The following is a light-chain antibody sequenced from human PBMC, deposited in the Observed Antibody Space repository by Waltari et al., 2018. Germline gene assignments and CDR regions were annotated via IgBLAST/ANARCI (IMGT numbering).Light chain of an antibody. CDR3: QQHNSYSYT. CDR1: QSVSSW. J-gene: IGKJ2*01. Sequence: DIQMTKSPSTLSASVGDRVTITCRASQSVSSWLAWYQQKPGRAPKLLIYKASTLHTGVPARFSGSGYGTEFTLTINSLQPDDFATYYCQQHNSYSYTFGQGTNLEIK. CDR2: KAS. V-gene: IGKV1-5*03.